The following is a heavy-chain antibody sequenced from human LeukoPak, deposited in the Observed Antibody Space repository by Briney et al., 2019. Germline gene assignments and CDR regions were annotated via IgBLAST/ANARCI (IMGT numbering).Heavy chain of an antibody. CDR1: GGSFSGYY. Sequence: SETLSLTCAVYGGSFSGYYWSWIRQPPGKGLEWIGEINHSGSTNYNPSLKSRVTISVDTSKNQFSLKLSSVTAADTAVYYCARTLVVPAASYYYYMDVWGKGTTVTVSS. CDR3: ARTLVVPAASYYYYMDV. V-gene: IGHV4-34*01. D-gene: IGHD2-2*01. J-gene: IGHJ6*03. CDR2: INHSGST.